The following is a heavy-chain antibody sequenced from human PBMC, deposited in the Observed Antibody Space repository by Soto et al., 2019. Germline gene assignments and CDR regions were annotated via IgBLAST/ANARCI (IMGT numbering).Heavy chain of an antibody. D-gene: IGHD6-13*01. J-gene: IGHJ5*02. CDR1: GYTFTSYD. V-gene: IGHV1-8*01. Sequence: QVQLVQSGAEVKKSGASVKVSCKASGYTFTSYDINWVRQATGQGLEWMGWMNPNSGNTGYAQKFQGRVTMTRITAIRTAYMELSRLRYEVRAVYYCALERTAAGIGWLDPGGQGTLVSVSS. CDR2: MNPNSGNT. CDR3: ALERTAAGIGWLDP.